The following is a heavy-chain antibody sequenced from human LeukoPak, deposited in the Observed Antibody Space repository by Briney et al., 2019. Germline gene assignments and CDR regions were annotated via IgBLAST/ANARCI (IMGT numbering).Heavy chain of an antibody. Sequence: ASETVSCTASGYTFTSYDINWVRQAPGQGLEWMGWMNPNSGNTDYAQKLQGRVTMSRNTSISTAYPEPSSLRSEHTDVYYCARGRSWYGPFDYWGQGTLVTVSS. CDR3: ARGRSWYGPFDY. CDR2: MNPNSGNT. J-gene: IGHJ4*02. CDR1: GYTFTSYD. D-gene: IGHD6-13*01. V-gene: IGHV1-8*01.